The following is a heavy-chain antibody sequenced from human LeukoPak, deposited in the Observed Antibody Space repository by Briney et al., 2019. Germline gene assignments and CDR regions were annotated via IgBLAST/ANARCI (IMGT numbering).Heavy chain of an antibody. Sequence: PGGSLRLSCAASGFTFSDYYMSWIRQAPGNGLEWVSSISGSGGSTQYADSVKGRFTISRDNSKNTLYLQMNSLRAEDTAAYYCAKGTTVTTPRAFDIWGQGTMVTVSS. CDR2: ISGSGGST. CDR1: GFTFSDYY. J-gene: IGHJ3*02. CDR3: AKGTTVTTPRAFDI. D-gene: IGHD4-17*01. V-gene: IGHV3-23*01.